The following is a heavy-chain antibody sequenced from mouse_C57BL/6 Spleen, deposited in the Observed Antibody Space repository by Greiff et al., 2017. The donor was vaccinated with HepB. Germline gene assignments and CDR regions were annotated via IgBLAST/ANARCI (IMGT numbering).Heavy chain of an antibody. D-gene: IGHD2-2*01. V-gene: IGHV1-26*01. Sequence: EVQLQQSGPELVKPGASVKISCKASGYTFTDYYMNWVKQSHGKSLEWIGDINPNNGGTSYNQKFKGKATLTVDKSSSTAYMELRSLTSEDSAVYYCARSTMVTTGFDYWGQGTTLTVSS. CDR1: GYTFTDYY. CDR2: INPNNGGT. J-gene: IGHJ2*01. CDR3: ARSTMVTTGFDY.